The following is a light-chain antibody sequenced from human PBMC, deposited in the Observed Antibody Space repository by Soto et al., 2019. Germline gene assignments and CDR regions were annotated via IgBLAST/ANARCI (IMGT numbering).Light chain of an antibody. CDR1: QSVSYSSNNKNY. J-gene: IGKJ1*01. CDR3: QQYYSSWT. CDR2: WAS. V-gene: IGKV4-1*01. Sequence: DIVMTQSPDSLAVSLGERATINCKSSQSVSYSSNNKNYLAWYQQKPGQPPKLLIYWASTRESGVPDRFSGSGSGTDFTLTITRLQAEDVEVYYGQQYYSSWTSGQGTKVEIK.